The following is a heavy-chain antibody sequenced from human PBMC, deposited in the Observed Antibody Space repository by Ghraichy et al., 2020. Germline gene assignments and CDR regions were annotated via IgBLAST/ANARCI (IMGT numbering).Heavy chain of an antibody. V-gene: IGHV3-9*01. Sequence: GGSLRLSCAASGFTFDDYAMHWVRQAPGKGLEWVSGISWNSGSIGYADSVKGRFTISRDNAKNSLYLQMNSLRAEDTALYYCAKDRKGTRGWFAPGYFDYWGQGTLVTVSS. CDR2: ISWNSGSI. CDR3: AKDRKGTRGWFAPGYFDY. CDR1: GFTFDDYA. D-gene: IGHD3-10*01. J-gene: IGHJ4*02.